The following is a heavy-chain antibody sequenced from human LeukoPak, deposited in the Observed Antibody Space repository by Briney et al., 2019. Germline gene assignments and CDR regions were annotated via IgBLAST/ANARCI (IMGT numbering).Heavy chain of an antibody. CDR2: INHSGST. J-gene: IGHJ4*02. D-gene: IGHD5-18*01. V-gene: IGHV4-34*01. CDR3: ALGYSYGPVL. Sequence: KPSETLSLTCAVYGGSFSGYYWSWIRQPPGKGLEWIGEINHSGSTNYNPSLKSRVTISVDTSKNQFSLKLSSVTAADTAVYYCALGYSYGPVLWGQGTLVTVSS. CDR1: GGSFSGYY.